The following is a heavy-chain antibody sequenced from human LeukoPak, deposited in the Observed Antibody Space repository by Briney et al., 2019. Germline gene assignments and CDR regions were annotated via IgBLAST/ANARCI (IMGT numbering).Heavy chain of an antibody. J-gene: IGHJ4*02. CDR1: GGSFSGYY. CDR3: ARELTFGGVIVPLGY. D-gene: IGHD3-16*02. Sequence: SETLSLTCAVYGGSFSGYYWSWIRQHPGKGLDWIGEINHSGSTNYNPSLKSRVTISVDTSKNQFSLKLSSVTAADTAVYYCARELTFGGVIVPLGYWGQGTLVTVSS. CDR2: INHSGST. V-gene: IGHV4-34*01.